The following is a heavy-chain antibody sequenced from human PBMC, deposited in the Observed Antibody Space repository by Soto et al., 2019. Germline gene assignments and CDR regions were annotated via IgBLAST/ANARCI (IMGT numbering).Heavy chain of an antibody. D-gene: IGHD3-16*01. J-gene: IGHJ4*02. CDR3: AGDVIGHDDYATIGYYCDH. Sequence: QVQLIQFGAEVKKPGASVKVSCRASGYTFTKFHRHWVRPAPGRGLEWMGMIDPSCGVTRDAQRWQGRITLTSDRSTSSVYMALRGMRAEDTAVSYCAGDVIGHDDYATIGYYCDHWGPGTLVTVSS. CDR1: GYTFTKFH. V-gene: IGHV1-46*04. CDR2: IDPSCGVT.